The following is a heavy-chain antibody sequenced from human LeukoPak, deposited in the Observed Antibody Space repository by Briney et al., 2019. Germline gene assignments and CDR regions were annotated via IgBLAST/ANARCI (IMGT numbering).Heavy chain of an antibody. Sequence: ASVKVSCKASGYTFTSYGISWVRQAPGQGLEWMGWISAYNGNTNYAQKLQGRVTMTRDTSASTAYMEMSSLRSDDMAVYYCARRRSSSSPFDYWGQGTLVTVSS. CDR3: ARRRSSSSPFDY. J-gene: IGHJ4*02. D-gene: IGHD6-6*01. CDR1: GYTFTSYG. CDR2: ISAYNGNT. V-gene: IGHV1-18*03.